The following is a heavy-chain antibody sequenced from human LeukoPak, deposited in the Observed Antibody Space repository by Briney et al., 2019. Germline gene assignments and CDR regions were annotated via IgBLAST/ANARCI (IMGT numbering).Heavy chain of an antibody. D-gene: IGHD3-3*01. CDR3: ARDRGDYDFWSGSAAPPYYYGMDV. Sequence: PSQTLSLTCTVSGGSISSGGYYWSWIRQHPGKGLEWIGYIYYSGSTYYNPSLKSRVTISVDTSKNQFSLKLSSVTAADTAVYYCARDRGDYDFWSGSAAPPYYYGMDVWGQGTTVTVSS. CDR2: IYYSGST. CDR1: GGSISSGGYY. J-gene: IGHJ6*02. V-gene: IGHV4-31*03.